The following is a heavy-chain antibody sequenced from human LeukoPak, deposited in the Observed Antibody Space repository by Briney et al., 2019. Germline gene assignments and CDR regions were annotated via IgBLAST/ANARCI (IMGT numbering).Heavy chain of an antibody. CDR1: GFTVSSNY. CDR2: IYSGGST. D-gene: IGHD3-9*01. J-gene: IGHJ4*02. V-gene: IGHV3-66*01. Sequence: GGSLRLSCAASGFTVSSNYMSWVRQAPGKGLEWVSVIYSGGSTYYADSVKGRFTISRDNSKNTLYLQMNSLRAEDTAVYYCARVKDILTGYYAVDHWGQGTLVTVSS. CDR3: ARVKDILTGYYAVDH.